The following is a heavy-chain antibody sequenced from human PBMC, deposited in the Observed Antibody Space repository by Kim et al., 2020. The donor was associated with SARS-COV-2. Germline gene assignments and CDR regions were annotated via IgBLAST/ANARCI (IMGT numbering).Heavy chain of an antibody. J-gene: IGHJ2*01. Sequence: SETLSLTCTVSGGSISSGGYYWSWIRQHPGKGLEWIGYIYYSGSTYYNPSLKSRVNISVDTSKKQSSLKLSSVTAADTAVYYCARGASITIFGVVTWGGYFDLWGRGTLFTVSS. V-gene: IGHV4-31*03. D-gene: IGHD3-3*01. CDR3: ARGASITIFGVVTWGGYFDL. CDR2: IYYSGST. CDR1: GGSISSGGYY.